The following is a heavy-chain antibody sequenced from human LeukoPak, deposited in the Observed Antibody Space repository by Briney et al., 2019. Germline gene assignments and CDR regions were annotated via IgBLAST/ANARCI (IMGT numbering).Heavy chain of an antibody. CDR1: GFTFSSYE. J-gene: IGHJ4*02. V-gene: IGHV3-21*01. CDR2: ISSSSNSI. D-gene: IGHD3-10*01. CDR3: ARLFVVRGVLNSDY. Sequence: GGSLRLSCAASGFTFSSYEMNWVRQAPGKGLEWVSSISSSSNSIYYADSVKGRFTISRDNAKNSLYLQMNSLRAEDTAVYYCARLFVVRGVLNSDYWGQGTLVTVSS.